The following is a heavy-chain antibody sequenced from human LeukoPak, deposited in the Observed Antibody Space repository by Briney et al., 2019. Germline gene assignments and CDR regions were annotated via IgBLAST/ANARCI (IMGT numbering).Heavy chain of an antibody. D-gene: IGHD2/OR15-2a*01. V-gene: IGHV4-39*07. J-gene: IGHJ4*02. Sequence: SETLSLTCTVSGGSISSSSYYWGWIRQPPGKGLEWIGSIYYSGSTYYNPSLKSRVTISVDTSKNQFSLKLSSVTAADTAVYYRWRATNTGYYVPFFDFWGQGTLVNVS. CDR2: IYYSGST. CDR1: GGSISSSSYY. CDR3: WRATNTGYYVPFFDF.